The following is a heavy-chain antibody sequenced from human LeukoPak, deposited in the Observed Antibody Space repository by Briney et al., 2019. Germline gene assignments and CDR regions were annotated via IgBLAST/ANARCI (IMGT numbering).Heavy chain of an antibody. Sequence: GASVKVSCKASGYTFTSYDINWVRQATGQGLEWMGWMNPNSGNTGYAQKFQGRVTMTRNNSISTAYMELSSLRSEDTAVYYCARRLTYYDIVTGYYRSNYYGMDVWGQGTTVTVSS. V-gene: IGHV1-8*01. D-gene: IGHD3-9*01. CDR3: ARRLTYYDIVTGYYRSNYYGMDV. CDR1: GYTFTSYD. CDR2: MNPNSGNT. J-gene: IGHJ6*02.